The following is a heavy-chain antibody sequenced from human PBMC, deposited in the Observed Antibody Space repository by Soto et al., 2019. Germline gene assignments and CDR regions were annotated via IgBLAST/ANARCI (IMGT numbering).Heavy chain of an antibody. V-gene: IGHV3-33*06. J-gene: IGHJ6*02. CDR1: GFTFSSYG. CDR2: IWYDGSNK. Sequence: GGSLRLSCAASGFTFSSYGMHWVRQAPGKGLEWVAVIWYDGSNKYYADSVKGRFTISRDNSKNTLYLQMNSLRAEDTAVYYCAKFSLTGYIAARPQFGMAVWGQGTTVTVSS. CDR3: AKFSLTGYIAARPQFGMAV. D-gene: IGHD6-6*01.